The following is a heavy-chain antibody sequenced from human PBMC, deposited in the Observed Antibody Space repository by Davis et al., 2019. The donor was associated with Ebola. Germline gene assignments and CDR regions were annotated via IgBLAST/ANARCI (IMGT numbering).Heavy chain of an antibody. J-gene: IGHJ4*02. CDR1: GGSISSSSYY. Sequence: LRLSCTVSGGSISSSSYYWGWIRQPPGKGLEWIGYIYHSGSTYYIPSLRSRVTFSVDRSKNQFSMKLTSVTAANTAVYFCARTWLGTYYFDYWGQGTLVTVSS. CDR2: IYHSGST. CDR3: ARTWLGTYYFDY. V-gene: IGHV4-30-2*01. D-gene: IGHD6-19*01.